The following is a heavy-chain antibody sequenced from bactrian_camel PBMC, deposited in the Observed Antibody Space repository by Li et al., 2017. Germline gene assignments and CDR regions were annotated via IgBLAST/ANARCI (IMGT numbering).Heavy chain of an antibody. CDR3: AAGGFGY. V-gene: IGHV3-2*01. Sequence: HVQLVESGGGLVQPGESLRLSCAASGFTFGDFYMSWVRQAPGKGLEWVSNIYTDGITHYADSVKGRFTISRDNAKNTVYLQMNSLKSEDTALYYCAAGGFGYWGQGTQVTVS. CDR2: IYTDGIT. CDR1: GFTFGDFY. J-gene: IGHJ6*01.